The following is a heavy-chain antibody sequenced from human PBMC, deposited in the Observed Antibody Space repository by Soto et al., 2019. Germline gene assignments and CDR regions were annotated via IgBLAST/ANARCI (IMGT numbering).Heavy chain of an antibody. D-gene: IGHD6-13*01. CDR2: INRDGSKK. V-gene: IGHV3-7*05. J-gene: IGHJ3*02. Sequence: EVQLEESGGDLVQPGGYLRLSCAASGFTLSAYWMTWVRQAPGKGLEWVAKINRDGSKKSYLDSVRGRFTISRDNVGNSLYLQMDSLRADDTALYYCARDVSPGSSSLYLDAFDIWGQGTMVTVSS. CDR1: GFTLSAYW. CDR3: ARDVSPGSSSLYLDAFDI.